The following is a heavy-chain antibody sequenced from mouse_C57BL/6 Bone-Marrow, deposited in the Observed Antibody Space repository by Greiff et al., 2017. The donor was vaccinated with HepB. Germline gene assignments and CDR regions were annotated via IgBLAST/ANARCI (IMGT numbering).Heavy chain of an antibody. V-gene: IGHV1-22*01. J-gene: IGHJ3*01. CDR3: ARDLIYYYGSFAY. CDR1: GYTFTDYN. CDR2: INPNNGGT. Sequence: DVKLQESGPELVKPGASVKMSCKASGYTFTDYNMHWVKQSHGKSLEWIGYINPNNGGTSYNQKFKGKATLTVNKSSSTAYMELRSLTSEDSAVYYCARDLIYYYGSFAYWGQGTLVTVSA. D-gene: IGHD1-1*01.